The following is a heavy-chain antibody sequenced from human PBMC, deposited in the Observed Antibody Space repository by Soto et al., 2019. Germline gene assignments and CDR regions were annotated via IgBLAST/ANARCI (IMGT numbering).Heavy chain of an antibody. V-gene: IGHV1-69*02. D-gene: IGHD5-12*01. J-gene: IGHJ6*03. CDR2: IIPILGIA. CDR1: GGTFSSYT. CDR3: AREECSGYDYVGDSYYMDV. Sequence: QVQLVQSGAEVKKPGSSVKVSCKASGGTFSSYTISWVRQAPGQGLEWMGRIIPILGIANYAQKFQGRVTVTEDKSTSTAFVELSSLRSEDTAVYYWAREECSGYDYVGDSYYMDVWGKGTTVTVSS.